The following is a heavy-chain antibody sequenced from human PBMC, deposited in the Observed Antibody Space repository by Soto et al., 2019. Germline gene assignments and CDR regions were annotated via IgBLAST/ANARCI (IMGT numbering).Heavy chain of an antibody. D-gene: IGHD2-2*01. V-gene: IGHV1-18*01. J-gene: IGHJ4*02. CDR2: ISAYNGNT. CDR1: GYTFTSYG. CDR3: ARAIRGIVVVPGFFDY. Sequence: QVQLVQSGAEVKKPGASVKVSCKASGYTFTSYGISWVRQAPGQGLEWMGWISAYNGNTNYAQKLQGRVTMTTDTPTSTAYMELRSLRSDDTAVYYCARAIRGIVVVPGFFDYWGQGTLVTVSS.